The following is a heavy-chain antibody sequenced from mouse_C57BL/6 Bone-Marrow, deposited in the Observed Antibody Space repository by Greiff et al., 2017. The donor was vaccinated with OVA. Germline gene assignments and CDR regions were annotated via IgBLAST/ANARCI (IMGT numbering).Heavy chain of an antibody. V-gene: IGHV14-4*01. Sequence: VHVKQSGAELVRPGASVKLSCTASGFNIKDDYMHWVKQRPEQGLEWIGRIDPENGDTEYASKFQGKATITADTSSNTAYLQLSSLTSEDTAVYVCTSSGSAGYVGWFAYWGQGTLVTVSA. D-gene: IGHD3-2*02. CDR3: TSSGSAGYVGWFAY. CDR1: GFNIKDDY. CDR2: IDPENGDT. J-gene: IGHJ3*01.